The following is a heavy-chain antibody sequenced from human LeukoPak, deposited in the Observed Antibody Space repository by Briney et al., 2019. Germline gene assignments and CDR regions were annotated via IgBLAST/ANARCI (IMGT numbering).Heavy chain of an antibody. Sequence: SGTLSLTCAVSGGSISSSNWWSWVRQPPGKGLEWIGEIYHSGSTNYNPSLKSRVTISVDKSKNQFSLKLSSVTAADTAVYYCARENTAMVSLIDYWGQGTLVTVSS. CDR2: IYHSGST. J-gene: IGHJ4*02. V-gene: IGHV4-4*02. D-gene: IGHD5-18*01. CDR1: GGSISSSNW. CDR3: ARENTAMVSLIDY.